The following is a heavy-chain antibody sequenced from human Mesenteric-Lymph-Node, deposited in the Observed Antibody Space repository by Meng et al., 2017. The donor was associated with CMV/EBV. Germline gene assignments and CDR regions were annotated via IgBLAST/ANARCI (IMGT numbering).Heavy chain of an antibody. J-gene: IGHJ4*02. CDR3: ARARIQLWHPHFDY. V-gene: IGHV4-4*02. Sequence: SGGSIRSTKWWSWVRKSPGKGLEWIAEIHHSGSTSYSPSLKSRVTISVDKSKNQFSLKVNSVTVADTAVYYCARARIQLWHPHFDYWGQGILVTVSS. CDR2: IHHSGST. D-gene: IGHD5-24*01. CDR1: GGSIRSTKW.